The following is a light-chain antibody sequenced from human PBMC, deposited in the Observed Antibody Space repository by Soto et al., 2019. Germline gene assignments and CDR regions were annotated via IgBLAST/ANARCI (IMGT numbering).Light chain of an antibody. Sequence: DIVMTQTPLYSPVTLGQPASISCRSSQSLLHSDGKTYLSWLQQRPGQPPRLLIYKISNRLSGVPDRFSGSGAGTDFTLKISRVEADDVGVYYCMQATQYPPYTFGQGTKLEI. CDR2: KIS. V-gene: IGKV2-24*01. CDR3: MQATQYPPYT. CDR1: QSLLHSDGKTY. J-gene: IGKJ2*01.